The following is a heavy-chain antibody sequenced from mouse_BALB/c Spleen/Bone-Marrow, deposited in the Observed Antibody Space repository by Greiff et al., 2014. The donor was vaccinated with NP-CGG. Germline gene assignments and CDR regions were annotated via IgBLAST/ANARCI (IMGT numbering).Heavy chain of an antibody. CDR2: IWADGST. Sequence: VQLQQSGPGLVAPSQSLSISCTVSGFSLTSYGVHWVRQPPGKGLEWLGVIWADGSTNYNSALMPRLSISKDNSKSQVFLKMNSLQTDDTAMYYCARITTATGAVDYWGQGTSVTVSS. D-gene: IGHD1-2*01. J-gene: IGHJ4*01. V-gene: IGHV2-9*02. CDR3: ARITTATGAVDY. CDR1: GFSLTSYG.